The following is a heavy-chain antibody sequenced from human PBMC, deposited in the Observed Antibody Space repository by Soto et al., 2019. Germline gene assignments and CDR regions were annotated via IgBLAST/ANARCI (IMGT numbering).Heavy chain of an antibody. Sequence: EVQLVESGGGLVQPGGSLRLSCAASGFTFSIFSMSWVRQAPGKGLEWISYVNAAANDIYYPDSVRGRFTISRDNAKNSLYLQMNSLRDDDTAVYYCVRDRMWEQWLGPHDAFEIWGQGTMVTVS. CDR2: VNAAANDI. V-gene: IGHV3-48*02. D-gene: IGHD6-19*01. CDR3: VRDRMWEQWLGPHDAFEI. J-gene: IGHJ3*02. CDR1: GFTFSIFS.